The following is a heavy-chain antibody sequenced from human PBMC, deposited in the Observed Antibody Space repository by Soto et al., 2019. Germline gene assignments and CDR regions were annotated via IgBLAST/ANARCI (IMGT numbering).Heavy chain of an antibody. D-gene: IGHD5-12*01. J-gene: IGHJ4*02. CDR2: IYYSGTS. Sequence: PSETLSLTCTVSGDSISSYYWGWIRQPPGKGLEWIGHIYYSGTSYSNPSLKGRVTLSVDTSKNQFSLKLNSVTAADTAVYYCKKLQRRWLNSDYWGQGTLVTVSS. V-gene: IGHV4-59*04. CDR1: GDSISSYY. CDR3: KKLQRRWLNSDY.